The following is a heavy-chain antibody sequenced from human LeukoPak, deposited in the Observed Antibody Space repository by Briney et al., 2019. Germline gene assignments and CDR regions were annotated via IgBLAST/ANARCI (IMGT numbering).Heavy chain of an antibody. CDR1: GFTFSSYG. Sequence: PGGSLRLSCAASGFTFSSYGMHWVRQVPGKGLEWVAVISYDGSNKYYADSVKGRFTISRDNSKNTLYLQMNSLRAEDTAVYYCARDGRYYGSGPNWFDPWGQGTLVTVSS. CDR3: ARDGRYYGSGPNWFDP. V-gene: IGHV3-30*03. D-gene: IGHD3-10*01. CDR2: ISYDGSNK. J-gene: IGHJ5*02.